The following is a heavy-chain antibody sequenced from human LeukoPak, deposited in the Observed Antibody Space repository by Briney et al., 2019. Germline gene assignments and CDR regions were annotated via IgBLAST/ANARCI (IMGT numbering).Heavy chain of an antibody. CDR1: GYTFTGYY. CDR3: AKDYNQVRTYLGPVAGDYYGMDV. CDR2: INPNSGGT. J-gene: IGHJ6*02. Sequence: ASVKVSCKASGYTFTGYYMHWVRQAPGQGLEWMGWINPNSGGTNYAQKFQGWVTMTRDTSISTAYMELSRLRSDDTAVYYCAKDYNQVRTYLGPVAGDYYGMDVWGQGTTVTVS. D-gene: IGHD6-19*01. V-gene: IGHV1-2*04.